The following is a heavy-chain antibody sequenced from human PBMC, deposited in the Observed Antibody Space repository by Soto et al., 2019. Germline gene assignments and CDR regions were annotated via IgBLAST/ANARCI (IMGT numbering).Heavy chain of an antibody. CDR3: ATNTYYDMLSGSPFDY. CDR1: GFTFSSYG. V-gene: IGHV3-33*01. CDR2: IWYDGSNK. Sequence: QVQLVESVGGVVQPGRSLRLSCAASGFTFSSYGMQWVRQAPGKGLERVALIWYDGSNKYYADSVKGRFTISRDNSNKMLYLQMTSLRAEDTAVYYCATNTYYDMLSGSPFDYWGQGTLVTVSS. D-gene: IGHD3-9*01. J-gene: IGHJ4*02.